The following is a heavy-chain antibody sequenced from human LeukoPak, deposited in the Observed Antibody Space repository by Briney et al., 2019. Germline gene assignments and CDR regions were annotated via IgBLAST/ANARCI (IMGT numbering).Heavy chain of an antibody. V-gene: IGHV3-30*02. D-gene: IGHD2-15*01. J-gene: IGHJ6*02. Sequence: GGSLRLSCAASGFTFNTYGMHWVRQAPDKGLEWVAFIRYDGADKYYADSVKGRFTISRDNSKNTLYLQMNSLRAEDTAVYYCAKDGEYCSGGSCYSGFYYYYGMDVWGQGTTVTVSS. CDR1: GFTFNTYG. CDR2: IRYDGADK. CDR3: AKDGEYCSGGSCYSGFYYYYGMDV.